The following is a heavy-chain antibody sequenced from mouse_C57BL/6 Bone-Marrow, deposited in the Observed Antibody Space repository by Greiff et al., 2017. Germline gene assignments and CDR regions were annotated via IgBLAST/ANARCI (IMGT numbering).Heavy chain of an antibody. D-gene: IGHD4-1*01. J-gene: IGHJ2*01. CDR1: GYTFTSYW. Sequence: QVLLQQPGAELVKPGASVKMSCKASGYTFTSYWITWVKQRPGQGLEWIGDIYPGSGSTNYNEKFKGKATLAVDTSSSTAYMQLSSLTSEDSAVYYCARRGGNWDVRYYFDYWGQGTTLTVSS. CDR2: IYPGSGST. V-gene: IGHV1-55*01. CDR3: ARRGGNWDVRYYFDY.